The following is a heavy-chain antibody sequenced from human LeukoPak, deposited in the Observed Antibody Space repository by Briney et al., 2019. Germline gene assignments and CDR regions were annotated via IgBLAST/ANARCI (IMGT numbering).Heavy chain of an antibody. Sequence: ASVKVSCKASGYTFTSYAMHWVRQAPGQRLEWMGWINAGNGNTKYSQKFQGRVTITRDTSASTAHMELSSLRSEDTAVYYCARDWAAGPPSSDYWGQGTLVTVSS. D-gene: IGHD6-13*01. J-gene: IGHJ4*02. CDR3: ARDWAAGPPSSDY. CDR2: INAGNGNT. CDR1: GYTFTSYA. V-gene: IGHV1-3*01.